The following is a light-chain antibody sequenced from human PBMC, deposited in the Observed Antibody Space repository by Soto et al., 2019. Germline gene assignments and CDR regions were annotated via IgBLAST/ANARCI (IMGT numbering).Light chain of an antibody. CDR3: QQYNKWPPWT. V-gene: IGKV3-15*01. CDR2: DAS. J-gene: IGKJ1*01. Sequence: ILMTQSPATLSVSPGERATLSCRASQSVSNNLAWYQQKPGQAPRLIIYDASPRATGIPARFSGSGSGTEFTLTISGLQSEDFAVYYCQQYNKWPPWTFGQGTKVEIK. CDR1: QSVSNN.